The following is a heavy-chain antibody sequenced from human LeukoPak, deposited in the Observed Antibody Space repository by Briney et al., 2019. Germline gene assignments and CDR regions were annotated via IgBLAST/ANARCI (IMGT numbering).Heavy chain of an antibody. Sequence: SATLSLTCPASGGSISSYYWSWIRQPPGKGLEWSGYIYYTGSTNYNPSLKSRVTMSVDTSKNQFSLKLTSVTAADTAVYYCARPLQGRTVTLHYWGQGTLVTVSS. CDR2: IYYTGST. V-gene: IGHV4-59*01. CDR3: ARPLQGRTVTLHY. D-gene: IGHD4-17*01. CDR1: GGSISSYY. J-gene: IGHJ4*02.